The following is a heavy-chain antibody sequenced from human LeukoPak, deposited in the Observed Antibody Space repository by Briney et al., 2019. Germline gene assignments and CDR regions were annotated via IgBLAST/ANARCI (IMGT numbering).Heavy chain of an antibody. CDR2: INPNIGGT. CDR1: AYTFTGYD. Sequence: ASLKLSCKASAYTFTGYDIHWVGRARGQGLEWRGWINPNIGGTNYAQKFQVRVTLTRDTSISTAYMELSRVRSDATAVYYCARDIGGDQLLSPDYCYYGMDVWGQGTTVTVSS. D-gene: IGHD2-2*01. CDR3: ARDIGGDQLLSPDYCYYGMDV. J-gene: IGHJ6*02. V-gene: IGHV1-2*02.